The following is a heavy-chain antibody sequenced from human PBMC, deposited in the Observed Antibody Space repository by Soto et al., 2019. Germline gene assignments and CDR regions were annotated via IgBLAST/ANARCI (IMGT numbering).Heavy chain of an antibody. D-gene: IGHD2-15*01. J-gene: IGHJ6*01. CDR1: GFTFNSYG. CDR3: ASGGDDYFSETLCFHYYGLDV. CDR2: IEYSGRNR. Sequence: QVQLVESGGGVVQPGTSLRLSCTASGFTFNSYGIRWVRQAPGKGLEWLALIEYSGRNRYYADSVKGRFSISRDNSKNTVYLRVNGLTAEDTSVYYCASGGDDYFSETLCFHYYGLDVWGQGKRVIVS. V-gene: IGHV3-33*05.